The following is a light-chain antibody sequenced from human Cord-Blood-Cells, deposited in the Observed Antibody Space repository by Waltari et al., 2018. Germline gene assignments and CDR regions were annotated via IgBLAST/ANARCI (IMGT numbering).Light chain of an antibody. J-gene: IGKJ2*01. CDR3: QQYDNLPYT. Sequence: DIQLTQDPSFLSASVGDSVTITCQASQDISNYLNWYQQKPGKAPKLLIYDASNLETGVPSRFSGSGSGTDFTFTISSLQPEDIATYYCQQYDNLPYTFGQGTKLEIK. CDR2: DAS. V-gene: IGKV1-33*01. CDR1: QDISNY.